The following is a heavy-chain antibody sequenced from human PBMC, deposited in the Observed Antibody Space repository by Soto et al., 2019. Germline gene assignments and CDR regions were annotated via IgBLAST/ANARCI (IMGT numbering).Heavy chain of an antibody. D-gene: IGHD6-6*01. CDR3: AKVPEYSSPSSCMDV. CDR2: ISGSGGST. J-gene: IGHJ6*02. CDR1: GFTFSSYA. V-gene: IGHV3-23*01. Sequence: GGSLRLSWAASGFTFSSYAMCWVRQAPGKGLEWVSAISGSGGSTYYADSVKGRFTISRDNSKNTLYLQMNSLRAEDTAVYYCAKVPEYSSPSSCMDVWGQGPTVTVSS.